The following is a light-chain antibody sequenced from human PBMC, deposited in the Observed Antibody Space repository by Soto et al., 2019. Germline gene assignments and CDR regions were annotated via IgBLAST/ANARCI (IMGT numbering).Light chain of an antibody. CDR1: QSVGTS. CDR2: DAS. CDR3: QHRSNRPA. V-gene: IGKV3-11*01. Sequence: EIVLTQSPATLSLSPGESATLSCRASQSVGTSLAWYQQKPGQAPKVLIYDASNRATGVPDRFRGSGSGTDFILTISNLDPDDFAVYFCQHRSNRPAFGPGTKVDIK. J-gene: IGKJ3*01.